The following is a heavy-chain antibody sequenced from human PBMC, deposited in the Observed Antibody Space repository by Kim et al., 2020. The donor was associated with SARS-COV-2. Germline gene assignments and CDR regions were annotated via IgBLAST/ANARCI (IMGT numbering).Heavy chain of an antibody. D-gene: IGHD3-10*01. CDR3: ARDYYGSGSYLGGFDY. V-gene: IGHV3-21*01. Sequence: VKGRFTISRDNAKNSLYLQMNSLRAEDTAVYYCARDYYGSGSYLGGFDYWGQGTLVTVSS. J-gene: IGHJ4*02.